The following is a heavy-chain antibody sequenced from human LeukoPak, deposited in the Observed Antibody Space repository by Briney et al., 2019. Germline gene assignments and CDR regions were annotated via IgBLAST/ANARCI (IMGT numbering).Heavy chain of an antibody. CDR3: ARNAVSLNSNGFYYFDY. CDR1: GASISGSDYS. CDR2: IDDSGST. D-gene: IGHD6-19*01. Sequence: PSETLSLTCSVSGASISGSDYSWAWIRQPPGKGLEWIGTIDDSGSTYYNPSLKSRLTMSVDTSKNQFSLNLNSVNAADTALYYCARNAVSLNSNGFYYFDYWGQGSLLIVSS. J-gene: IGHJ4*02. V-gene: IGHV4-39*01.